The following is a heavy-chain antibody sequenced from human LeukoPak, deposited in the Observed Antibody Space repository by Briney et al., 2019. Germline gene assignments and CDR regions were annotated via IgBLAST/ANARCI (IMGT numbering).Heavy chain of an antibody. J-gene: IGHJ6*02. Sequence: SETLSLTCSVSGGSITNYYWSWIRQSAGQGLEWIGRIYSSGTSNYNPSLKSRVIMSIDTSKSQLSLKLSSVTVADPALYFCARSRTHGLDVWGPGTTVSVS. D-gene: IGHD2-2*01. V-gene: IGHV4-4*07. CDR1: GGSITNYY. CDR3: ARSRTHGLDV. CDR2: IYSSGTS.